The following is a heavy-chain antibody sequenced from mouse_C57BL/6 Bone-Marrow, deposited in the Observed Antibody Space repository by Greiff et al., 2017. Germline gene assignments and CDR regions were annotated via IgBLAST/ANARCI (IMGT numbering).Heavy chain of an antibody. CDR1: GYTFTSYW. Sequence: VQLQQSGAELVKPGASVKVSCKASGYTFTSYWMHWVKQRPGQGLEWIGRIYPSDSDTNYNQKFKGKATLTVDTSSNTAYMQLSSLTSEDSAVYSCEIRGIFGYWGQGTLVTVSA. V-gene: IGHV1-74*01. CDR2: IYPSDSDT. CDR3: EIRGIFGY. J-gene: IGHJ3*01.